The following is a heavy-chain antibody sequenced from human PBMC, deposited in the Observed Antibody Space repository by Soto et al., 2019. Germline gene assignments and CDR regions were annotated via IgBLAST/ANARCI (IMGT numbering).Heavy chain of an antibody. D-gene: IGHD2-8*01. CDR2: TYYRSKWYN. J-gene: IGHJ5*01. V-gene: IGHV6-1*01. CDR1: GDSVSTNSAT. Sequence: QVQLQQSGPGLVKPSQTLSLTCAISGDSVSTNSATWDWIRQSPSSGLEWLGRTYYRSKWYNDYEVSVTGRITINQDTSNNQLSLQLNSVTPDETAVYYCARLIGNSWLDSWGQGTLVTVSS. CDR3: ARLIGNSWLDS.